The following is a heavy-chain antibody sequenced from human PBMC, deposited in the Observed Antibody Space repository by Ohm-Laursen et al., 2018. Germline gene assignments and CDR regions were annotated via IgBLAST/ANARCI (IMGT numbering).Heavy chain of an antibody. V-gene: IGHV4-4*07. CDR3: ARDDAVRSLGY. CDR2: IYTSGST. Sequence: SDTPSLTCTVSGGSISSYYWSWIRQPAGKGLEWIGRIYTSGSTNYNPSLKSRVTMSVDTSKNQFSLKLSSVTAADTAVYYCARDDAVRSLGYWGQGTLVTVSS. J-gene: IGHJ4*02. CDR1: GGSISSYY. D-gene: IGHD4-17*01.